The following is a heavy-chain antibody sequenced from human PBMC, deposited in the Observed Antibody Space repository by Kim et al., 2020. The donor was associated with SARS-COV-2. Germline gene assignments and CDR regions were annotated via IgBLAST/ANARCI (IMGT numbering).Heavy chain of an antibody. D-gene: IGHD3-16*01. CDR2: GDSI. J-gene: IGHJ4*02. CDR3: ATEYSDLGY. V-gene: IGHV1-46*01. Sequence: GDSISYAPKFQGRVTMTRDTSTSTVFLELSSLRSEDTAVYYCATEYSDLGYWGQGTLVTVSS.